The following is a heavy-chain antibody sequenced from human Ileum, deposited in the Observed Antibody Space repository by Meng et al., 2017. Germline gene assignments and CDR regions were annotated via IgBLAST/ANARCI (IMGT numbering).Heavy chain of an antibody. CDR2: INSDGTGT. CDR3: VRDGPNYFDQ. V-gene: IGHV3-74*01. Sequence: VQLVDSGGGLVQPGGSLRLSCAASGFTFSGYWMHWFRQGTGKSLVWLSHINSDGTGTSYAESVRGRFTISRDNAKNTLYLQMNSLTVEDTAVYYCVRDGPNYFDQWGQGTLVTVSS. J-gene: IGHJ4*02. CDR1: GFTFSGYW.